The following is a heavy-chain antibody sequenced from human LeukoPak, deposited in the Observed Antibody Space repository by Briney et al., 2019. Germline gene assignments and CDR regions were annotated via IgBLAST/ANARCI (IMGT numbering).Heavy chain of an antibody. V-gene: IGHV4-59*08. J-gene: IGHJ4*02. CDR1: GGSISNYY. CDR3: ARHPFPPPFDY. Sequence: SETLSLTCNVSGGSISNYYWSWIRQPPGKGLEWIGYMYHTGHTMYNSSLKSRVTMSLDTSKNHFSLRLSSVTAADTAVYYCARHPFPPPFDYWGPGTLVTVSS. CDR2: MYHTGHT.